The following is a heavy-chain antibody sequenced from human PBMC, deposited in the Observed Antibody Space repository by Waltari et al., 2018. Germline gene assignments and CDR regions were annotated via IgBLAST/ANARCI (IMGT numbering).Heavy chain of an antibody. CDR2: INHSGST. CDR1: GGSFSGYY. CDR3: ARFRLRGFTMVRGVTDRDYYYYGMDV. D-gene: IGHD3-10*01. J-gene: IGHJ6*02. V-gene: IGHV4-34*01. Sequence: QVQLQQWGAGLLKPSETLSLTCAVYGGSFSGYYWSWIRQPPGKGLEWIGEINHSGSTNYNPSLKSRVTISVDTSKNQFSLKLSSVTAADTAVYYWARFRLRGFTMVRGVTDRDYYYYGMDVWGQGTTVTVSS.